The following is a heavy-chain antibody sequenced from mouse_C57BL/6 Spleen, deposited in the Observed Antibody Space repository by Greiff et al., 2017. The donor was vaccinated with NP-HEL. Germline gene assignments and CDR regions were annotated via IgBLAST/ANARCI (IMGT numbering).Heavy chain of an antibody. CDR1: GFTFSSYA. CDR3: TTLLYYFDY. J-gene: IGHJ2*01. D-gene: IGHD1-1*01. CDR2: ISSGGDYT. V-gene: IGHV5-9-1*02. Sequence: EVKLVESGEGLVKPGGSLKLSCAASGFTFSSYAMSWVRQTPEKRLEWVAYISSGGDYTYYADTVKGRFTISRDNARNTLYLQMSSLKSEDTAMYYCTTLLYYFDYWGQGTTLTVSS.